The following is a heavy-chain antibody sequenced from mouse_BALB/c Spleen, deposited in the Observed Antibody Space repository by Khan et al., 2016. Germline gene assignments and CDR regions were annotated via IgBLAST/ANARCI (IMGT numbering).Heavy chain of an antibody. V-gene: IGHV5-4*02. CDR1: GFTFSDYY. D-gene: IGHD2-14*01. CDR3: ARDDRWFAY. CDR2: ISDGGSYT. Sequence: EVELVESGGGLVKPGGSLKLSCAASGFTFSDYYMYWVRQTPEKRLEWVATISDGGSYTYYPDSVKGRFTISRDNAKNNLYLQMSSLKCKVTARYYCARDDRWFAYKGQGTQVTVYA. J-gene: IGHJ3*01.